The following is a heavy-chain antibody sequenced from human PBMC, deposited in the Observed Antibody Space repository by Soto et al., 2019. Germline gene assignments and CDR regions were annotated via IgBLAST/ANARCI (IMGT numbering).Heavy chain of an antibody. CDR1: GFSFTGYY. CDR3: AKDLTRQLAYWLDP. D-gene: IGHD6-6*01. J-gene: IGHJ5*02. Sequence: ASVKVSCKASGFSFTGYYIHWLRQAPGQGLEWMGWINAHSGGTEYAQKFQGRVTLTRDTSIATAYLTLTSLTSDDTALYYCAKDLTRQLAYWLDPWGQGTLVTVSS. CDR2: INAHSGGT. V-gene: IGHV1-2*02.